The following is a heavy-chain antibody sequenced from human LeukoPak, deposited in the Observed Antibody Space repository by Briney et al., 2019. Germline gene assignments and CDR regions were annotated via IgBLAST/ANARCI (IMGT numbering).Heavy chain of an antibody. Sequence: QPGRSLRLSFAASGXSFSSYGMHWVRQAPGKGLEGVAVIWNDGSKKYYTDSVKGRFTISRDDSENKVYLQMTSLRAEDTSVYYCARSNGGVPIAGGHSSGWADYWGQGALVTVSS. V-gene: IGHV3-33*01. J-gene: IGHJ4*02. CDR3: ARSNGGVPIAGGHSSGWADY. CDR1: GXSFSSYG. D-gene: IGHD6-19*01. CDR2: IWNDGSKK.